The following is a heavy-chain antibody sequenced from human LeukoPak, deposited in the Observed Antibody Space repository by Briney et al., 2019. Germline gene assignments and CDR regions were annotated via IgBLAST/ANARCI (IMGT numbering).Heavy chain of an antibody. CDR2: IYYSGST. J-gene: IGHJ5*02. V-gene: IGHV4-59*01. CDR1: GGSISSYY. CDR3: ARTRVLAGLVIDWFDP. Sequence: PSETLSLTCTVSGGSISSYYWSWIRQPPGKGLEWIGYIYYSGSTNYNPSLKSRVTISVDTSKNQFSLKLSSVTAADTAVYYCARTRVLAGLVIDWFDPWGQGTLVTVSS. D-gene: IGHD3/OR15-3a*01.